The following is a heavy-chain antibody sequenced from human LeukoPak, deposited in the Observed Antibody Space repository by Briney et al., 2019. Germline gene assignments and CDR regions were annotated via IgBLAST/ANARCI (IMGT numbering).Heavy chain of an antibody. Sequence: GASVKVSCKASGYTFTDYYMHWVRQAPGQGLEWMGWINPDSGGTNYAQNFQGRVTMTRDTSISTAYMELSRLRSDDTAVYYCARLYDFWSGYYTGYYYYGMDVWGQGTTVTVSS. D-gene: IGHD3-3*01. CDR1: GYTFTDYY. V-gene: IGHV1-2*02. CDR3: ARLYDFWSGYYTGYYYYGMDV. CDR2: INPDSGGT. J-gene: IGHJ6*02.